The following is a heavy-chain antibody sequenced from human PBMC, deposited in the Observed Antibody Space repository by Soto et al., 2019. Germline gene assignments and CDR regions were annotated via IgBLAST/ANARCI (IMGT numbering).Heavy chain of an antibody. CDR3: AREADMIFRVVTLEYGMDV. Sequence: QVQLQESGPGLVQPSETLSLTCTVSGGSISSYQWSWIRQPAGKGLEWIGRIHISGNTNYNPSIKSRVTMSVDTSKKQLSLKLSSVTAADTAVYYCAREADMIFRVVTLEYGMDVWGQGTTVTVSS. V-gene: IGHV4-4*07. CDR1: GGSISSYQ. CDR2: IHISGNT. J-gene: IGHJ6*02. D-gene: IGHD3-3*01.